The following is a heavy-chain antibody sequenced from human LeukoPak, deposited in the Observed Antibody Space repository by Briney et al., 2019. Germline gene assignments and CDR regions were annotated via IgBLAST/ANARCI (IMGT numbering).Heavy chain of an antibody. V-gene: IGHV1-2*02. D-gene: IGHD3-22*01. Sequence: GASVKVSCKASGYTFTGYYMHWVRQAPGQGLECMGWINPNSGGTNYAQKFQGRVTMTRDTSISTAYMELSRLRSDDTAVYYCAREITMIVVAMGYWGQGTLVTVSS. J-gene: IGHJ4*02. CDR2: INPNSGGT. CDR1: GYTFTGYY. CDR3: AREITMIVVAMGY.